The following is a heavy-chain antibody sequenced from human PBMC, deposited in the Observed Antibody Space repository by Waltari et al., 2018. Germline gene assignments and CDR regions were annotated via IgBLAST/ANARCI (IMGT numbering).Heavy chain of an antibody. Sequence: QVQLVQSGAEVKQPGSSVKVSCKSSGGPFSSVGLHWLRQAPGEGLEWMGKIIPMPGRTDYEQKFQGRLRITAYRSTTTGYMELRSLGSEDTAIYYCARRVSTKGAFEVWGRGTLVTVSP. J-gene: IGHJ3*01. CDR2: IIPMPGRT. V-gene: IGHV1-69*02. D-gene: IGHD5-12*01. CDR3: ARRVSTKGAFEV. CDR1: GGPFSSVG.